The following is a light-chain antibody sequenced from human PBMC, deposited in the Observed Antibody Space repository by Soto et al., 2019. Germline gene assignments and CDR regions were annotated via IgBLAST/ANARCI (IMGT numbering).Light chain of an antibody. J-gene: IGKJ2*01. V-gene: IGKV1-5*03. CDR2: KAS. CDR1: QTVRNW. CDR3: QQYDASPLT. Sequence: DIQMTQSPTTLSASVGDRAIITCRASQTVRNWLAWFQQKPGEAPKLLIYKASRLESGVSSRFSGGGYGTDFTLTITNLVPGDSATYFCQQYDASPLTFGQGTKLEIK.